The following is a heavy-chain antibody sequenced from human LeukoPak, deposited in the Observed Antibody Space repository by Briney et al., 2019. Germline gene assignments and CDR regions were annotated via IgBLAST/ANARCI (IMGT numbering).Heavy chain of an antibody. CDR3: ARHGWQQLAEGPKRKDYYMDV. CDR2: IYHSGST. J-gene: IGHJ6*03. Sequence: PSETLSLTCTVSGGSISSGGYYWSWIRQPPGKGLEWIGYIYHSGSTYYNPSLKSRVTISVDTSKNQFSLKLSSVTAADTAVYYCARHGWQQLAEGPKRKDYYMDVWGKGTTVTVSS. D-gene: IGHD6-13*01. V-gene: IGHV4-30-2*03. CDR1: GGSISSGGYY.